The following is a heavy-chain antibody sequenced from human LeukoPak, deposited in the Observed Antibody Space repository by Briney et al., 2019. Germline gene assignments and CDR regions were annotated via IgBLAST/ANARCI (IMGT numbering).Heavy chain of an antibody. V-gene: IGHV4-39*07. CDR1: GGSISSSSYY. D-gene: IGHD1-26*01. Sequence: NPSETLSLTCTVSGGSISSSSYYWGWLRQPPGKGLEWIGSIYYSGSTYYNPSLKSRVTISVDTSKNQFSLKLSSVTAADTAVYYCARVLIVGATDAFDIWGQGTMVTVSS. J-gene: IGHJ3*02. CDR3: ARVLIVGATDAFDI. CDR2: IYYSGST.